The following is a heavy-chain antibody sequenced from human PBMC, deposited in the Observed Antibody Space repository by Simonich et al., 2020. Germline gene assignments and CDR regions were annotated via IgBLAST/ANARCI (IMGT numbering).Heavy chain of an antibody. D-gene: IGHD5-12*01. CDR3: ATGNLPTTQGGVFDY. J-gene: IGHJ4*02. CDR1: GYTLTELS. CDR2: FDPEDGET. V-gene: IGHV1-24*01. Sequence: VHGGAEVKKPGASVKVSCKVSGYTLTELSMHWVRKAPGKGLEWMGGFDPEDGETIYAQKFQGRVTMTEDTSTDTAYMELSSLRSEDTAVYYCATGNLPTTQGGVFDYWGQGTLVTVSS.